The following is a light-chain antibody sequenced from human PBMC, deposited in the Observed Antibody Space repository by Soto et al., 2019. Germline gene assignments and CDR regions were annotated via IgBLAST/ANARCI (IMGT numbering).Light chain of an antibody. CDR3: QQYNNWPPIT. CDR1: QSVSSN. CDR2: SAS. V-gene: IGKV3-15*01. Sequence: EIVMTQSPATLSVSPGERATLSCRASQSVSSNLVWYQQKPGQAPRLLIYSASTRATGIPARFSGRGSGTEFTLTISSLQSEDFAVYHCQQYNNWPPITFGQGTRLEIK. J-gene: IGKJ5*01.